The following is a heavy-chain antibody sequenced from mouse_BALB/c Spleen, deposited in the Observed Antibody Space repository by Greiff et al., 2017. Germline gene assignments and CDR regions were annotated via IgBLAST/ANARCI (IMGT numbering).Heavy chain of an antibody. CDR3: TGYGNYGAMDY. CDR1: GYTFTSYW. CDR2: IDPSDSYT. D-gene: IGHD2-10*02. V-gene: IGHV1S127*01. J-gene: IGHJ4*01. Sequence: QVQLQQPGAELVKPGASVKMSCKASGYTFTSYWMHWVKQRPGQGLEWIGVIDPSDSYTSYNQKFKGKATLTVDTSSSTAYMQLSSLTSEDSAVYYCTGYGNYGAMDYWGQGTSVTVSS.